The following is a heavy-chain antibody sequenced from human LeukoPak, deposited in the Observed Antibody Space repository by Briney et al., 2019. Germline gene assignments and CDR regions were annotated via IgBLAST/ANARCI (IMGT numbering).Heavy chain of an antibody. D-gene: IGHD2-15*01. V-gene: IGHV3-23*01. CDR3: ARDYTYSTGGTYYDRFDY. CDR1: GFTFSSYA. CDR2: ISGSGGSI. Sequence: PGGSLRLSCAASGFTFSSYAMSWVRQAPGKGLEWVSAISGSGGSIYYADSVKGRFTISRDNSKNTLYLQMNSLRAEDTAVYYCARDYTYSTGGTYYDRFDYWGQGTLVTVSS. J-gene: IGHJ4*02.